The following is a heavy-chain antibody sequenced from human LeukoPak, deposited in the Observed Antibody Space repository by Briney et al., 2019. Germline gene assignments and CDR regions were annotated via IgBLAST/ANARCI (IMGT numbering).Heavy chain of an antibody. J-gene: IGHJ4*02. CDR3: TRTYPNQIFGVVILSLLFDY. Sequence: GGSLRFSCTASGFTFGDYAMSWVRQAPGKGLEWVGFIRSKAYGCTTEYAASVKGRFTISRDDSKSIAYLQMNSLKTEDTAVYYCTRTYPNQIFGVVILSLLFDYWGQGTLVTVSS. CDR1: GFTFGDYA. D-gene: IGHD3-3*01. CDR2: IRSKAYGCTT. V-gene: IGHV3-49*04.